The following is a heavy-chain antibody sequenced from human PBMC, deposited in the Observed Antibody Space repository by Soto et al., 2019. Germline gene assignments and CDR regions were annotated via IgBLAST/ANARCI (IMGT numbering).Heavy chain of an antibody. Sequence: SETLSLTCAVSGGSISSGGYSWSWIRQPPGKGLEWIGYFYYSGSAYYSPSLKSRVTISLDTSKNQFSLKLSSVTAADTAVYYCARGHITMVRGAANWFDPWGQGTLVTVSS. CDR2: FYYSGSA. J-gene: IGHJ5*02. D-gene: IGHD3-10*01. V-gene: IGHV4-30-2*05. CDR3: ARGHITMVRGAANWFDP. CDR1: GGSISSGGYS.